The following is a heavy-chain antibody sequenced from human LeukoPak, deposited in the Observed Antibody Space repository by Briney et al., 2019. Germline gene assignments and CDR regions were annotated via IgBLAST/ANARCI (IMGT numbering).Heavy chain of an antibody. V-gene: IGHV3-11*01. CDR2: ISGRGNTI. CDR3: ARAEGTYYYGSGNCWGEFDS. Sequence: GGSLRLSCAASGFIFSDYYMSWIRQAPGKGLEWVSYISGRGNTIYYADSVKGRFTISRDNTKNSLFLQMNSLRAEDTAVYYCARAEGTYYYGSGNCWGEFDSWGQGTLVTVSS. J-gene: IGHJ4*02. CDR1: GFIFSDYY. D-gene: IGHD3-10*01.